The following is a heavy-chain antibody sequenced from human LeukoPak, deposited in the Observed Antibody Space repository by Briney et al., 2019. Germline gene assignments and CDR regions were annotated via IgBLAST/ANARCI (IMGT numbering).Heavy chain of an antibody. J-gene: IGHJ4*02. V-gene: IGHV3-21*01. D-gene: IGHD2-2*01. CDR2: IDPSSTYI. Sequence: GGSLRLSCAASGFTFRSYSMNWVRQAPGKGLEWVSAIDPSSTYIYYADSVKGRFTISRDNAESSLYLQMNSLGVEDTAVYYCARAPTVLVGYCSSSSCQADYWGQGTLVTVSS. CDR3: ARAPTVLVGYCSSSSCQADY. CDR1: GFTFRSYS.